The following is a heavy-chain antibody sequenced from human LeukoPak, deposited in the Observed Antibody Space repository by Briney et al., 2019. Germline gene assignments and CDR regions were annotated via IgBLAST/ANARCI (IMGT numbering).Heavy chain of an antibody. CDR2: ISSSGSTI. J-gene: IGHJ4*02. D-gene: IGHD6-13*01. Sequence: HTGGSLRLSCAASGFTFSSYEMNWVRQAPGKGLEWVSYISSSGSTIYYADSVKGRFTISRDNAKNSLYLQMSSLRAEDTAVYYCARDSSSWPYYFDYWGQGTLVTVSS. V-gene: IGHV3-48*03. CDR3: ARDSSSWPYYFDY. CDR1: GFTFSSYE.